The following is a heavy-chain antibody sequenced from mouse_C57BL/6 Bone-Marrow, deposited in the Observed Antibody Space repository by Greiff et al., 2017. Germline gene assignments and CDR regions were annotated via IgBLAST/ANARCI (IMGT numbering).Heavy chain of an antibody. CDR3: SVGYYDYDGGAWFAY. J-gene: IGHJ3*01. CDR1: GYAFSSSW. V-gene: IGHV1-82*01. Sequence: LQESGPELVKPGASVKISCKASGYAFSSSWMNWVKQRPGKGLEWIGRIYPGDGDTNYNGKYKGKATLTADKSTSTAYMQLSSRTSTDSAVYFYSVGYYDYDGGAWFAYWGQGTLVTVSA. CDR2: IYPGDGDT. D-gene: IGHD2-4*01.